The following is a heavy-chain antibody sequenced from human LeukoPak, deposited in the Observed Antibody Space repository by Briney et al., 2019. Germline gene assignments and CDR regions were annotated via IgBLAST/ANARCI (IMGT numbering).Heavy chain of an antibody. CDR3: ARAAEYSSGWGD. CDR2: IYYSGST. J-gene: IGHJ4*02. Sequence: SETLSLTCTVSGGSISSYYWSWIRQPPGKGLEWIGYIYYSGSTNYNPSLKSRVTISVDTSKNQFSLKLSSVTAADTAVYYCARAAEYSSGWGDWGQGTLVTVSS. CDR1: GGSISSYY. D-gene: IGHD6-19*01. V-gene: IGHV4-59*01.